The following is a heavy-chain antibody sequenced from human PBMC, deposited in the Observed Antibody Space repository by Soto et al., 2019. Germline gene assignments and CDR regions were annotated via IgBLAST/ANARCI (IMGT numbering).Heavy chain of an antibody. V-gene: IGHV4-30-2*05. CDR3: ARALIQLWPHYYYGMDV. J-gene: IGHJ6*02. CDR2: IYYSGTT. D-gene: IGHD5-18*01. CDR1: GGSISSGGYS. Sequence: KPSETLSLTCAVSGGSISSGGYSWSWIRQPPGKGLEWIGYIYYSGTTYYNPSLKSRVTISVDTSKNQFSLKVSSVTAADTAVYYCARALIQLWPHYYYGMDVWGQGTTVTVSS.